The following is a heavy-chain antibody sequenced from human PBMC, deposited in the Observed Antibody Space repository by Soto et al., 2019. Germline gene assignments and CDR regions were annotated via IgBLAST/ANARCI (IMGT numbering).Heavy chain of an antibody. CDR1: GFSLTSRPMG. D-gene: IGHD1-1*01. CDR3: AHRLSGYNWNGGYFDY. J-gene: IGHJ4*02. V-gene: IGHV2-5*02. CDR2: IYWDDDK. Sequence: QITLKESAPTRVKPTQTLTLTCTFSGFSLTSRPMGVGWIRQPPGKALEWLAFIYWDDDKRYSPSLRSRLTIPKATSGNQVVLTMTNMDPVDTATYYCAHRLSGYNWNGGYFDYWGQGALVTVSS.